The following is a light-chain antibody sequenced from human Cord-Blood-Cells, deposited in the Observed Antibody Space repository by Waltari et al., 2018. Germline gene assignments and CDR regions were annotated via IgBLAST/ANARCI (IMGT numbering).Light chain of an antibody. CDR1: SSNIGSNT. Sequence: QSVLTQPPSASGTPGQRVTISCSGSSSNIGSNTVNWYQQLPGTAPKLLIYSNDQRPSGVSDRFSVSKSGTSASLAISGLQSEDEADYYCAAWDDSLNGWVFGGGTKLTVL. CDR2: SND. J-gene: IGLJ3*02. CDR3: AAWDDSLNGWV. V-gene: IGLV1-44*01.